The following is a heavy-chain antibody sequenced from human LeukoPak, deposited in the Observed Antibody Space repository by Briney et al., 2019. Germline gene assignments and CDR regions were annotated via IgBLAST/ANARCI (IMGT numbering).Heavy chain of an antibody. J-gene: IGHJ4*02. CDR1: GLTFNSYS. CDR3: VRDNDWAFDY. D-gene: IGHD3-9*01. V-gene: IGHV3-48*01. CDR2: ISPRSDVV. Sequence: GGSLRLSCTASGLTFNSYSMNWVRQAPGKGLEWVSHISPRSDVVSYTDSVKGRFTISRDNAKNSLYLHMSNLRAEDMAVYYCVRDNDWAFDYWGQGTLVPVSS.